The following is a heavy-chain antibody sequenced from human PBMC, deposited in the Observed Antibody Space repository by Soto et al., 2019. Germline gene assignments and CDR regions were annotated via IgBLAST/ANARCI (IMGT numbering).Heavy chain of an antibody. Sequence: GGSLRLSCAASGFTFSSYGMHWVRQAPGKGLEWVAVISYDGSNKYYADSVKGRFTISRDNSKNTLYLQMNSLRAEDTAVYYCAKDRNGAFYYDGSGYPGPWGQGTLVTVSS. CDR2: ISYDGSNK. J-gene: IGHJ5*02. CDR1: GFTFSSYG. V-gene: IGHV3-30*18. D-gene: IGHD3-22*01. CDR3: AKDRNGAFYYDGSGYPGP.